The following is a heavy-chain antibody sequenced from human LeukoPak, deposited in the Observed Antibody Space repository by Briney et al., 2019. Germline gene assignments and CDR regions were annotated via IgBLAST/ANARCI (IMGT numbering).Heavy chain of an antibody. J-gene: IGHJ4*02. CDR3: ARGRENNYGSPFDY. D-gene: IGHD3-10*01. V-gene: IGHV4-39*07. Sequence: ASETLSLTCTVSGGSISSSSYYWGWIRQPPGKGLEWIGSIHYSGSTYYNPSLKSRVTISVDTSKNQFSLKLSSVTAADTAVYYCARGRENNYGSPFDYWGQGTLVTVSS. CDR2: IHYSGST. CDR1: GGSISSSSYY.